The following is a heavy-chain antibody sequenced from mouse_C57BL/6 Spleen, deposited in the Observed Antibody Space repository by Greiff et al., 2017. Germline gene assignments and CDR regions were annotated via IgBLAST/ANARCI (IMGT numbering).Heavy chain of an antibody. CDR3: ARTPANYYGNYFDY. D-gene: IGHD1-1*01. CDR1: GYAFSSYW. CDR2: IYPGDGDT. J-gene: IGHJ2*01. V-gene: IGHV1-80*01. Sequence: VQLQQSGAELVKPGASVKISCKASGYAFSSYWMNWVKQRPGTGLEWIGQIYPGDGDTNYNGKFKGKATLTADKSSSTAYMQRSSLTSEDSAVYFCARTPANYYGNYFDYWGQGTTLTVSS.